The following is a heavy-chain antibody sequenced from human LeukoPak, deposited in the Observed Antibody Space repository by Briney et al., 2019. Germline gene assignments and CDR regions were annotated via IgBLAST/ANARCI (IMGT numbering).Heavy chain of an antibody. CDR2: VQLSGAT. J-gene: IGHJ4*02. Sequence: PSGTLSLTCAVSGGSITTTNWWSCGRQPPGKGLEWIGEVQLSGATNYNPSLESRVSMSIDKSKNHLSLEVTSVTAADTAIYYCTRESGAFSPFGFWGQGTLLTVSS. D-gene: IGHD1-26*01. CDR3: TRESGAFSPFGF. CDR1: GGSITTTNW. V-gene: IGHV4-4*02.